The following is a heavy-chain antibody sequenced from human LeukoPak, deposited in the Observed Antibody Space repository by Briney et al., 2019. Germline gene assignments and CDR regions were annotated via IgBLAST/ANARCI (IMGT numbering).Heavy chain of an antibody. Sequence: SETLSLTCTVSGGSISSGGYYWSWIRQPPGKGLEWIGSIYYSGSTYYSPSLKSRVTISVDTSKNQFSLKLSSVTAADTAVYYCARGPKSSSWFRFDYWGQETLVTVSS. V-gene: IGHV4-39*07. CDR1: GGSISSGGYY. D-gene: IGHD6-13*01. CDR3: ARGPKSSSWFRFDY. J-gene: IGHJ4*02. CDR2: IYYSGST.